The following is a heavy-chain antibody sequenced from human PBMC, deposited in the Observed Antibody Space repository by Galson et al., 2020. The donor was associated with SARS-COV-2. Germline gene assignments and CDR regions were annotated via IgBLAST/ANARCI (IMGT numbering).Heavy chain of an antibody. CDR1: GYTFTSYY. D-gene: IGHD3-22*01. V-gene: IGHV1-46*01. CDR3: ARGPGYYYDSSGYYEAFDY. CDR2: INPSGGST. Sequence: GESLKISCKASGYTFTSYYMHWVRQAPGQGLEWMGIINPSGGSTSYAQKFQGRVTMTRDTSTSTVYMELSSLRSEDTAVYYCARGPGYYYDSSGYYEAFDYWGQGTLFTVSS. J-gene: IGHJ4*02.